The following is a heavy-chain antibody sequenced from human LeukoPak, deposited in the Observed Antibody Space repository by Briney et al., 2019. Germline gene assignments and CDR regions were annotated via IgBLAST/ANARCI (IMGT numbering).Heavy chain of an antibody. CDR3: ARDGVQILLWFGELSTSGPSSLPFDY. CDR2: MNPNSGNT. CDR1: GYTFISYD. V-gene: IGHV1-8*03. D-gene: IGHD3-10*01. Sequence: AASVKVSCKASGYTFISYDINWVRQVTGQGLEWMGWMNPNSGNTGYAQKFQGRVTITRNTSISTAFMELSSLRSEDTAVYYCARDGVQILLWFGELSTSGPSSLPFDYWGQGTLVTVSS. J-gene: IGHJ4*02.